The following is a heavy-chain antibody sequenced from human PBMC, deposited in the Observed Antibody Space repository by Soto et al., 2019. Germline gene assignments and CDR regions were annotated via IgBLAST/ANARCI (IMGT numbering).Heavy chain of an antibody. CDR1: GGTFNTYA. J-gene: IGHJ4*02. D-gene: IGHD3-10*01. CDR2: ISPMFGAA. Sequence: QLVQSGAEMKKPGSSVKVSCQSSGGTFNTYAMNWVRQAPGQGPEWMGDISPMFGAANYAPKFQGRVTITADESTGTSYMQLSSLTSEDTALYFCAREVQVHTPAFVYWGQGTLVTVSS. V-gene: IGHV1-69*19. CDR3: AREVQVHTPAFVY.